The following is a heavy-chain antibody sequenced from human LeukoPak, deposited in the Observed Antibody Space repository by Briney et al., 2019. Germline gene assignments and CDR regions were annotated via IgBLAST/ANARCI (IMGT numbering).Heavy chain of an antibody. V-gene: IGHV3-7*03. CDR3: AKVRSGSLLGAFDI. CDR2: IKQDSSEK. CDR1: GFTFSNYW. D-gene: IGHD1-26*01. J-gene: IGHJ3*02. Sequence: GGSLRLSCAASGFTFSNYWMSWVRQAPGKGLEWVANIKQDSSEKYYVDSVKGRFTISRDNAKNSLYLHMNIVRPEDMALYYCAKVRSGSLLGAFDIWGQGTRVTVSS.